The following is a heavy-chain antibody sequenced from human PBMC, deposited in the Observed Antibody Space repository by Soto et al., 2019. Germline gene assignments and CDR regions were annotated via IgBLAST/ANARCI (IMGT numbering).Heavy chain of an antibody. CDR2: IYNSATT. D-gene: IGHD2-21*01. Sequence: SETLSLTCTVSGGSISSYRWSWVRRPPGKGLEWIGYIYNSATTNYNPSLSSRVTMSLDTSKNQFSLKLSSVAAADTAVYYCARNRACDGTVYIGVLDYWGQGTLVTVSS. CDR3: ARNRACDGTVYIGVLDY. V-gene: IGHV4-59*01. CDR1: GGSISSYR. J-gene: IGHJ4*02.